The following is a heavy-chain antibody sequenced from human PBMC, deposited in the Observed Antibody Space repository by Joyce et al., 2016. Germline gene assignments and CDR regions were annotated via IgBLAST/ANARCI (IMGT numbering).Heavy chain of an antibody. Sequence: QVQLVESGGGVVQPGRSLRLSCAASGFTFSSFGMHWVRQAPGKGLEWVDFISYDESNKYCADSVKGRFTISRDSVKNTLYLQMISLRPEDTAVYYCAKDRTSARFLGFFDYWGQGTLVTVSS. CDR1: GFTFSSFG. J-gene: IGHJ4*02. D-gene: IGHD3-3*01. CDR3: AKDRTSARFLGFFDY. CDR2: ISYDESNK. V-gene: IGHV3-30*18.